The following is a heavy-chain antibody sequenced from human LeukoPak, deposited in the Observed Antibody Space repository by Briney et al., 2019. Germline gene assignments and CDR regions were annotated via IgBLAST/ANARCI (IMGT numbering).Heavy chain of an antibody. CDR2: SSSSDDGK. CDR3: AKAPVTSCRGAFCYPFDY. CDR1: GLSLNNYA. Sequence: GGSLRLSCTASGLSLNNYAMSWVRQVPGKGLNRVSPSSSSDDGKWYAESVRGRFTISRDTSKNTVYLQMNSLRVEDAGVYYCAKAPVTSCRGAFCYPFDYWGHGTLVTVSS. D-gene: IGHD2-21*01. J-gene: IGHJ4*01. V-gene: IGHV3-23*01.